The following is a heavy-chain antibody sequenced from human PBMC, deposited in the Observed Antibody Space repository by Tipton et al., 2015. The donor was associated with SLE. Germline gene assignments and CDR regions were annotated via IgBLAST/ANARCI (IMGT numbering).Heavy chain of an antibody. CDR2: INHSGST. J-gene: IGHJ4*02. Sequence: LRLSCAVYGGSFSGYYWSWIRQPPGKGLEWIGEINHSGSTNYNPSLKSRVTISVDTSKNQFSLKLSSVTAADTAVYYCARGITIFDYWGQGTLVTVSS. D-gene: IGHD3-3*01. V-gene: IGHV4-34*01. CDR1: GGSFSGYY. CDR3: ARGITIFDY.